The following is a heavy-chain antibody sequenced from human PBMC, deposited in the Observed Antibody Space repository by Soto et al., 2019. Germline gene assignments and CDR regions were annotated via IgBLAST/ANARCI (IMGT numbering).Heavy chain of an antibody. CDR2: IIAIFGTA. V-gene: IGHV1-69*01. D-gene: IGHD2-15*01. J-gene: IGHJ6*02. CDR3: ARDGLANWSGGSCYPYYYYGMDV. CDR1: GDTFSSYA. Sequence: QVQLVQSGAEVKKPGSSVKVSCKASGDTFSSYAISWVRQAPGQGLEWMGGIIAIFGTANYAQKFQGRVTITADESTSTAYMELSSLRSEDTAVYYCARDGLANWSGGSCYPYYYYGMDVWGQGTTVTVSS.